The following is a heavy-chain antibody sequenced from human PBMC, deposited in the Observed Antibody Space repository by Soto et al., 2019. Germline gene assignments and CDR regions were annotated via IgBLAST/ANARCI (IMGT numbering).Heavy chain of an antibody. CDR2: IKQDGSEK. CDR1: GFTFSSYW. Sequence: GGSLRLSCAASGFTFSSYWMSWVRQAPGKGLEWVANIKQDGSEKYYVDSVKGRFTISRDNAKNSLYLQMNSLRAEDTAVYYCARALKWLGTRRDAFDIWGQGTMVTVSS. CDR3: ARALKWLGTRRDAFDI. V-gene: IGHV3-7*03. J-gene: IGHJ3*02. D-gene: IGHD6-19*01.